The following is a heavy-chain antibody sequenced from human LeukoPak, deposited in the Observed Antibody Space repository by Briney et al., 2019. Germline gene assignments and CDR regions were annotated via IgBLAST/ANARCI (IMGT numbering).Heavy chain of an antibody. CDR2: INPISGGT. J-gene: IGHJ4*02. Sequence: ASVKVSCKASTYTFTGYYIHWVRQAPGQGLEWMGWINPISGGTNYAQKFQGRITMTRDTSISTAYMELSSLISDDTAFYYCCYNECGLDYWGQGTLVTVSS. CDR3: CYNECGLDY. D-gene: IGHD5-24*01. CDR1: TYTFTGYY. V-gene: IGHV1-2*02.